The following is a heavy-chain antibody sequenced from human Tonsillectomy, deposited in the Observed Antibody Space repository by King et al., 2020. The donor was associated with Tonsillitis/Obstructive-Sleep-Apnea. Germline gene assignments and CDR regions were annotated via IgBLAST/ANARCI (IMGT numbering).Heavy chain of an antibody. CDR2: IFSNDEK. V-gene: IGHV2-26*01. Sequence: TLKESGPVLVKPKETLTLTCTVSGFSLSNARMGVSWIRQPPGKALEWLAHIFSNDEKSYSTSLKSRLTISKDTSKSQVVLTMTNMDPVDTATYYCSRITVGAGYYYFDLWGQGTLVTVSS. CDR3: SRITVGAGYYYFDL. CDR1: GFSLSNARMG. J-gene: IGHJ4*02. D-gene: IGHD1-26*01.